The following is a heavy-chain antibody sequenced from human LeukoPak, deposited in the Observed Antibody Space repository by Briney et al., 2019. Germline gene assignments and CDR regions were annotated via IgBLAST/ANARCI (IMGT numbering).Heavy chain of an antibody. V-gene: IGHV3-7*03. CDR3: AKGVYYYDSSGYASPYWYFDL. J-gene: IGHJ2*01. D-gene: IGHD3-22*01. Sequence: GGSLRLSCAASGFTFSSYWMSWVRQAPGKGLEWVANIKQDGSEKYYVDSVKGRFTISRDNSKNTLYLQMNSLRAEDTAVYYCAKGVYYYDSSGYASPYWYFDLWGRGTLVTVSS. CDR1: GFTFSSYW. CDR2: IKQDGSEK.